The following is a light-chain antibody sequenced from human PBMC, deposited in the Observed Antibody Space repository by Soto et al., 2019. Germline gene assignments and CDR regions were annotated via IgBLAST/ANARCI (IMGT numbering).Light chain of an antibody. J-gene: IGKJ2*01. CDR1: QSVNSDY. V-gene: IGKV3-20*01. CDR2: AAY. Sequence: EVVLTQSPGTLSLSPGERATLSCRASQSVNSDYIAWYQQRVGQAPRLLIYAAYSRAPGIGDRFSGSGSGTDFILTISRLEPEDSAVYFCQQYLSPPGYTFGQGTKLEIK. CDR3: QQYLSPPGYT.